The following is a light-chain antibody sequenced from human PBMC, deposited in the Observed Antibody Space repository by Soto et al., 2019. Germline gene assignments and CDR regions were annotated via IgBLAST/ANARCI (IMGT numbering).Light chain of an antibody. J-gene: IGKJ1*01. V-gene: IGKV1-8*01. CDR3: QQYSSYPQT. CDR2: AAS. Sequence: AIRMTQSPSSFSASTGDRVTITCRASQGISSYLAWYQQKPGKAPKLLIYAASTLQSGVPSRFSGSGSGTDFTLTISCLLSEDFATYYCQQYSSYPQTFGQGTKVEIK. CDR1: QGISSY.